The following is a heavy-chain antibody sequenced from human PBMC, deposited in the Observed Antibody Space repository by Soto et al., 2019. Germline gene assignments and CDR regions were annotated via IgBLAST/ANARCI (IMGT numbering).Heavy chain of an antibody. V-gene: IGHV1-18*01. CDR3: ARETGPDYDYIWGSYRYDAFDI. D-gene: IGHD3-16*02. Sequence: QVQLVQSGAEVKKPGASVKVSCKASGYTFTSSGISWVRQAPGQGLEWMGWISAYNGNTNYAQKLQGRVTMTTDTSTSTAYMELRSLRSDDTAVYYCARETGPDYDYIWGSYRYDAFDIWGQGTMVTVSS. CDR1: GYTFTSSG. CDR2: ISAYNGNT. J-gene: IGHJ3*02.